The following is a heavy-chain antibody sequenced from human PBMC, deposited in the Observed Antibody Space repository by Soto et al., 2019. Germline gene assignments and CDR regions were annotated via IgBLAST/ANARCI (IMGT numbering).Heavy chain of an antibody. CDR2: IYYSGST. Sequence: SETLSLTCTVSGGSISSSSYYWGWIRQPPGKGQEWIGSIYYSGSTYYNPSLKSRVTISVDTSKNQFSLKLSSVTAADTAVYYCAGILWFGELADFDDWGQGTLVT. CDR1: GGSISSSSYY. D-gene: IGHD3-10*01. V-gene: IGHV4-39*01. J-gene: IGHJ4*02. CDR3: AGILWFGELADFDD.